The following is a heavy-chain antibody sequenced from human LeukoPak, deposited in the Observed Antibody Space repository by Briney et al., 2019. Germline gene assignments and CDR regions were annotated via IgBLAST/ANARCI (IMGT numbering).Heavy chain of an antibody. CDR2: IYYSGST. V-gene: IGHV4-59*01. J-gene: IGHJ2*01. Sequence: PSETLSLTCTVSGGSINIYYWSWIRQPPGKGLEWIGYIYYSGSTSYNPSLKSRVTISVDTSKKQFSLNLRSVTAADTAVYYCARVPQGSSWANWYFDLWGRGTLVTVSS. CDR1: GGSINIYY. CDR3: ARVPQGSSWANWYFDL. D-gene: IGHD6-13*01.